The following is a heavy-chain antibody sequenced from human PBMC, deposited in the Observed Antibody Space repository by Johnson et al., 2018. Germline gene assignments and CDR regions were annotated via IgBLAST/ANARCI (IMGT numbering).Heavy chain of an antibody. CDR3: AKAWIWNYYYGMDV. V-gene: IGHV3-15*07. CDR1: GFTFSNAW. J-gene: IGHJ6*02. Sequence: VQLVQSGGGLVKPGGSLRLSCAASGFTFSNAWMNWVRQAPGKGLEWVGRIKSKTDGGTTDYAVPVKGTFTISRDDSKNTRYLQMNSLRAEDTAVYYCAKAWIWNYYYGMDVWGQGTTVTVSS. CDR2: IKSKTDGGTT. D-gene: IGHD2-2*03.